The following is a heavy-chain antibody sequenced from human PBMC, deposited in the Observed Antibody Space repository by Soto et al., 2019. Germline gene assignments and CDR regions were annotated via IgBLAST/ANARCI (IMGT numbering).Heavy chain of an antibody. CDR3: AKIESRFYYDSTGYYPFDY. CDR1: GFTFSNYA. D-gene: IGHD3-22*01. V-gene: IGHV3-23*01. J-gene: IGHJ4*02. Sequence: GGSLRLSCAASGFTFSNYAMTWVRQAPGKGLEWVSALSGSGVSTYYADSVMGRFTISRDNSKYTMYLQMNSLRAEDSAVYYCAKIESRFYYDSTGYYPFDYWGQGTLVTVSS. CDR2: LSGSGVST.